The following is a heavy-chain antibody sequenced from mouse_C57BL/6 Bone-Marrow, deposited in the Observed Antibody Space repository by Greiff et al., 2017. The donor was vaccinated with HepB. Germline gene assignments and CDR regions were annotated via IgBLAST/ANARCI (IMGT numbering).Heavy chain of an antibody. D-gene: IGHD1-1*01. Sequence: VQRVESGAELARPGASVKLSCKASGYTFTSYGISWVKQRTGQGLEWIGEIYPRSGNTYYNEKFKGKATLTADKSSSTAYMELRSLTSEDSAVYFCATIYYYGSTIAYWGQGTLVTVSA. CDR3: ATIYYYGSTIAY. CDR1: GYTFTSYG. J-gene: IGHJ3*01. V-gene: IGHV1-81*01. CDR2: IYPRSGNT.